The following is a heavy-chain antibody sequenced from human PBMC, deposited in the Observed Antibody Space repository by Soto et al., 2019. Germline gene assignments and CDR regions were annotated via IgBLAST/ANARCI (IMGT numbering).Heavy chain of an antibody. D-gene: IGHD3-16*01. CDR2: IKQDGSER. Sequence: EVQLVESGGGLVQPGGSLRLSCAASGFTFSSYWMNWLCQAPGKGLEWVANIKQDGSERYYVDSVKGRFTISRDNAKNSLYLQMNSLRAEDTAMYYCATAGSHDHFGLWGQGTMVTVSS. J-gene: IGHJ3*01. CDR1: GFTFSSYW. V-gene: IGHV3-7*03. CDR3: ATAGSHDHFGL.